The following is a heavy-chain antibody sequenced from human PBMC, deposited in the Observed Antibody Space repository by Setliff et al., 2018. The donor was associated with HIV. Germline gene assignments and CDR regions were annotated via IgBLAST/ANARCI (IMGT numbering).Heavy chain of an antibody. Sequence: GSLRLSCAASGFIFSNYWMSWVRQAPGKGLEWVANIKQDGSEEYYVDSVKGRFTIYRDNAKNSLSLQMDSLRVEDTAFYYCARLSPPDDYGDLGGVDYWGQGTLVTVSS. V-gene: IGHV3-7*01. J-gene: IGHJ4*02. CDR3: ARLSPPDDYGDLGGVDY. CDR2: IKQDGSEE. D-gene: IGHD4-17*01. CDR1: GFIFSNYW.